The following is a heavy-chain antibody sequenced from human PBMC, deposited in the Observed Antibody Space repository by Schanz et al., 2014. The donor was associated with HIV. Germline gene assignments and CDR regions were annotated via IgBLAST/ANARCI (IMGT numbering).Heavy chain of an antibody. CDR2: ISSSSGYI. Sequence: EVQLMESGGGLVKPGGSLRLSCAAGGFTSSDYTMNWVRQAPGKGLEWVSSISSSSGYIRYADSVRGRFTISRDISDNSALDQISSLLAADTAVYYCARDRVGSSASYVNFDIWGQGTMVTVS. CDR3: ARDRVGSSASYVNFDI. CDR1: GFTSSDYT. D-gene: IGHD3-16*01. V-gene: IGHV3-21*04. J-gene: IGHJ3*02.